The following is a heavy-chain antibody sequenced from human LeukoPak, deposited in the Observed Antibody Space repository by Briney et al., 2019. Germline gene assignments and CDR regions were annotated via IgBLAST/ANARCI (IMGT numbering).Heavy chain of an antibody. D-gene: IGHD6-19*01. CDR2: IIPIFGTA. CDR3: ASVYSSGWYWFDP. J-gene: IGHJ5*02. CDR1: GYTFTGYY. V-gene: IGHV1-69*06. Sequence: SVKVSCKASGYTFTGYYMHWVRQAPGQGLEWMGGIIPIFGTANYAQKFQGRVTITADKSTSTAYMELSSLRSEDTAVYYCASVYSSGWYWFDPWGQGTLVTVSS.